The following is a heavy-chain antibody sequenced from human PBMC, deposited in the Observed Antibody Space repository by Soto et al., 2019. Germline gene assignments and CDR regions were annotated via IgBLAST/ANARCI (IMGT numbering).Heavy chain of an antibody. CDR3: AREKEDEGSSPLRVYSGMDV. CDR1: EFTVWSLR. D-gene: IGHD3-10*01. V-gene: IGHV3-21*01. CDR2: MSGSSKYI. Sequence: GGSLRLGCEACEFTVWSLRMTGIRQAPGRGLEWVSSMSGSSKYIHYADSVKGRFTISRDNAKNSLYLQMNRLRAEDTAVYYCAREKEDEGSSPLRVYSGMDVWGQGPTVTGPS. J-gene: IGHJ6*02.